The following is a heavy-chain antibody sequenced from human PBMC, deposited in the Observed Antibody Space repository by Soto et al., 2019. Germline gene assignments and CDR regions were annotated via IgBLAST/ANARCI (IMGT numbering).Heavy chain of an antibody. CDR1: GFIFSNYW. J-gene: IGHJ4*02. D-gene: IGHD5-18*01. V-gene: IGHV3-7*01. CDR2: INQDGREK. Sequence: WVWLRLSCAPYGFIFSNYWISWVRHAPGKGLEWVANINQDGREKYYVDSVKGRFIISRDNAKNSAFLQMNSLRAGDTAAYYCARIRADTAMLMEDYWGQGVLVTVSS. CDR3: ARIRADTAMLMEDY.